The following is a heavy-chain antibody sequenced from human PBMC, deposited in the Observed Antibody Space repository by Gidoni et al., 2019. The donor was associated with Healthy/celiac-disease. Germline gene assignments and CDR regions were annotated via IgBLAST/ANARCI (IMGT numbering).Heavy chain of an antibody. Sequence: QLQLQESGPGLVKPSETLSRTCTVSGGSISSSSYYWGWIRQPPGKGLEWIGSIYYSGSTYYNPSLKSRVTISVDTSKNQFSLKLSSVTAADTAVYYCARLVNPPLYSSGLIDYWGQGTLVTVSS. V-gene: IGHV4-39*01. CDR1: GGSISSSSYY. D-gene: IGHD6-19*01. J-gene: IGHJ4*02. CDR2: IYYSGST. CDR3: ARLVNPPLYSSGLIDY.